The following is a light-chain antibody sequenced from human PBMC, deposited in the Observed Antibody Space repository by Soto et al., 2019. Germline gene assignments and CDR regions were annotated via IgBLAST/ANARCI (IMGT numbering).Light chain of an antibody. CDR3: QQYNSYSWT. Sequence: DIQMTQSPSTLSASVGDRVTITCRASQSISSWLAWYQQKPGKAPKLLLYKASSLESGVPSRFSGSGSGTEFTLTISSLQPDEFATYYCQQYNSYSWTFGQGTKVEIK. J-gene: IGKJ1*01. CDR1: QSISSW. CDR2: KAS. V-gene: IGKV1-5*03.